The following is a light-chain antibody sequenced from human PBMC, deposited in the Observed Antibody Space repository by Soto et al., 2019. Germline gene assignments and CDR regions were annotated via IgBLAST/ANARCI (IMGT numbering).Light chain of an antibody. CDR3: QHYNGYPYT. V-gene: IGKV1-5*01. J-gene: IGKJ2*01. Sequence: DIQMTQSPSPLSASIGDRVTITCRASQSIDNWLAWYQQKPGKAPQLLIYDASRVKTGVPSRFTASGSGTEFTLTINTLQADDSATYFCQHYNGYPYTFGPGT. CDR2: DAS. CDR1: QSIDNW.